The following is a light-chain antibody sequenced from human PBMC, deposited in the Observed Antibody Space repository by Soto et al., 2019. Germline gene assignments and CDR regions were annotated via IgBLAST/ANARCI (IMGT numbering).Light chain of an antibody. CDR2: DSS. CDR3: QQYNNWPRT. J-gene: IGKJ1*01. CDR1: QSVNSN. V-gene: IGKV3-15*01. Sequence: EIVMTQSPATLSVSPGERATLSCRASQSVNSNVAWYQQKPGQAPRLLIYDSSTRATGIPARFSGSGYGTEFTLNISSLQSEDFAVYCCQQYNNWPRTFGQGTKVEIK.